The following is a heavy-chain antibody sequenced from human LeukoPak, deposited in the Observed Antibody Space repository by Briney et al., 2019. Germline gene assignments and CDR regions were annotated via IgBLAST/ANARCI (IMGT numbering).Heavy chain of an antibody. CDR3: ARSLWPEDY. D-gene: IGHD2/OR15-2a*01. Sequence: PGGSLRLSCAASGFTFSDYDMNWVRQAPGQGLEWVSLFSSIGTYKYYADSVKGRFTISRDNAKNSLYLQMNSLRAEDTAIYFCARSLWPEDYWGQGTLVTVSS. V-gene: IGHV3-21*01. J-gene: IGHJ4*02. CDR1: GFTFSDYD. CDR2: FSSIGTYK.